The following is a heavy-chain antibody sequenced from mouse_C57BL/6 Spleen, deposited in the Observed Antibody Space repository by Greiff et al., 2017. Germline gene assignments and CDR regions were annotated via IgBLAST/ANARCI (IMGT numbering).Heavy chain of an antibody. V-gene: IGHV1-64*01. CDR3: ARYAYYGSSRDFDV. D-gene: IGHD1-1*01. CDR2: IHPNSGST. J-gene: IGHJ1*03. CDR1: GYTFTSYW. Sequence: QVQLQQPGAELVKPGASVKLSCKASGYTFTSYWMHWVKQRPGQGLEWIGMIHPNSGSTNYNEKFKSKATLTVDKSSSTAYMQLSSLTSEDSAVXDCARYAYYGSSRDFDVWGTGTTVTVSS.